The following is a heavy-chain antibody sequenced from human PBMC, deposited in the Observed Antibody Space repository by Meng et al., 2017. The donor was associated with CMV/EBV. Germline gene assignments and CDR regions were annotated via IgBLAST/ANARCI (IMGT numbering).Heavy chain of an antibody. CDR3: ARDIRSRIAAAGTPPGY. CDR2: INPNSGGT. D-gene: IGHD6-13*01. V-gene: IGHV1-2*02. J-gene: IGHJ4*02. Sequence: ASVKVSCKASGDTHSKYVTSWVRQAPGQGLEWMGWINPNSGGTNYAQKFQGRVTMTRDTSISTAYMELSRLRSDDTAVYYCARDIRSRIAAAGTPPGYWGQGTLVTVSS. CDR1: GDTHSKYV.